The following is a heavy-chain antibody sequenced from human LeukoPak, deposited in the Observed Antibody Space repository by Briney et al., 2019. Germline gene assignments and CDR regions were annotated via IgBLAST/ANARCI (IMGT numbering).Heavy chain of an antibody. CDR3: ARTYDYGDYLPSDY. Sequence: GGSLRLSCAASGFTFSSYAMHWVRQAPGKGLEWVAVISYDGSNKYYADSVKGRFTISRDNSKNTLYLQMNSLRAEDTAVYYCARTYDYGDYLPSDYWGQGTLVTVSS. D-gene: IGHD4-17*01. V-gene: IGHV3-30-3*01. CDR2: ISYDGSNK. CDR1: GFTFSSYA. J-gene: IGHJ4*02.